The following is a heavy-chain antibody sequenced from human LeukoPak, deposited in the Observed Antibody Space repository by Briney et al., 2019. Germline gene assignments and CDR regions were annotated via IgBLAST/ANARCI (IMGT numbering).Heavy chain of an antibody. CDR3: ARTYYDPLTGYYSGGGPFDS. D-gene: IGHD3-9*01. J-gene: IGHJ4*02. CDR2: IYTSGRT. V-gene: IGHV4-61*02. Sequence: SETLSLTCTVSGGSIGSGSHYWSWIRQPAGKGLEWIGRIYTSGRTNYNPSLKSRVTISIDMSKKQFSLKLSSVTAADTAVYHCARTYYDPLTGYYSGGGPFDSWGQGTLVTVSS. CDR1: GGSIGSGSHY.